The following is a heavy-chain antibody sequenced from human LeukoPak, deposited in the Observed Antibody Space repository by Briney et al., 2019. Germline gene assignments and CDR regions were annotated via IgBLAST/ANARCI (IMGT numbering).Heavy chain of an antibody. CDR1: GFTFSSYW. V-gene: IGHV3-7*03. CDR3: AKDMMYSMSSGAFDI. D-gene: IGHD6-6*01. J-gene: IGHJ3*02. Sequence: SGGSLRLSCAASGFTFSSYWMNWVRQAPGKGLEWVANIKVDGSEKYYVDSVKGRFTISRNNAKNSLYLQMNSLRTEDMGLYYCAKDMMYSMSSGAFDIWGQGTMVTVSS. CDR2: IKVDGSEK.